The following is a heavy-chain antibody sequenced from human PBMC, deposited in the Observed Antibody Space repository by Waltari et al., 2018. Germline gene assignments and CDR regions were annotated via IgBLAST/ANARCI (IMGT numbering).Heavy chain of an antibody. D-gene: IGHD1-26*01. Sequence: QVQLQESGPGLVKPSQTLSLTCTVSGGSISSGSYYWSWIRQPAGKGLEWIGYIYTIGSTNYTPSPKIRVTISVDTSKNQFSLKLSSVTAADTAVYYCASHSGSYYRAFDIWGQGTMVTVSS. CDR1: GGSISSGSYY. J-gene: IGHJ3*02. V-gene: IGHV4-61*09. CDR3: ASHSGSYYRAFDI. CDR2: IYTIGST.